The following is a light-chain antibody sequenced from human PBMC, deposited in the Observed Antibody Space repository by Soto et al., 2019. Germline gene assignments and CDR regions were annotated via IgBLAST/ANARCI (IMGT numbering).Light chain of an antibody. CDR1: SSDVGGYNY. J-gene: IGLJ2*01. V-gene: IGLV2-14*01. CDR2: EVS. Sequence: QSALTQPASVSGSLGQSITISCTGTSSDVGGYNYVSWYQQHSGKAPKLMIYEVSNRPSGVSNRFSGSKSGNTASLTISGLQAEDEADYYCSSYTSSSTLVVFGGGTKLTVL. CDR3: SSYTSSSTLVV.